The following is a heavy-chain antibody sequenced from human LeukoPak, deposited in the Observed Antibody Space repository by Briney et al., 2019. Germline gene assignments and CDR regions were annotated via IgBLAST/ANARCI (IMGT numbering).Heavy chain of an antibody. CDR3: ARGCSSTSCFDYYYYGMDV. CDR2: ISAYNGNK. V-gene: IGHV1-18*01. D-gene: IGHD2-2*01. CDR1: GYTFTSYG. J-gene: IGHJ6*02. Sequence: ASVKVSCKASGYTFTSYGISWVRQAPRQGLEWMGWISAYNGNKNYAQKLQGRVTMTTVTSTSTAYMELRSLRSDDTAVYYCARGCSSTSCFDYYYYGMDVWGQGTTVTVSS.